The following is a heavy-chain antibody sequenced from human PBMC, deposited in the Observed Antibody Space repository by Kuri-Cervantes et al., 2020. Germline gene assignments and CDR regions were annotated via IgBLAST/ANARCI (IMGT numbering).Heavy chain of an antibody. Sequence: ASVNVSRKSSGYTFPSYGITWVRPAPGQGLEWMGWINPNSGGTNYAQKFQGRVTMTRDTYISTAYMELNRLRSDDTAVYYCAREGAWELLGEPFDYWGQGTPVTVSS. CDR3: AREGAWELLGEPFDY. J-gene: IGHJ4*02. V-gene: IGHV1-2*02. CDR1: GYTFPSYG. D-gene: IGHD1-26*01. CDR2: INPNSGGT.